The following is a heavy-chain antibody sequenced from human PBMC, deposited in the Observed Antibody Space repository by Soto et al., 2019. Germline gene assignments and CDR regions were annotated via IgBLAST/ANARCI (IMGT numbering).Heavy chain of an antibody. CDR3: ARAEPEIVVVPAAKVGGTFDY. D-gene: IGHD2-2*01. CDR1: GGSISSGGYY. Sequence: SETLSLTCTVSGGSISSGGYYCSCMRQHPWNGLELIGYIYYSGSTYYNPSLKSRVTISVDTSKNQFSLKLSSVTAADTAVYYCARAEPEIVVVPAAKVGGTFDYWGQGTLVTVSS. J-gene: IGHJ4*02. V-gene: IGHV4-31*03. CDR2: IYYSGST.